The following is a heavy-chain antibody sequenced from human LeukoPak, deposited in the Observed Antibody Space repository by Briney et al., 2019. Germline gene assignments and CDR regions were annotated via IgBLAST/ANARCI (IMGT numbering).Heavy chain of an antibody. CDR1: GFTFSSYG. D-gene: IGHD2-2*01. CDR2: IRDDGSNK. Sequence: GGSLRLSCAASGFTFSSYGMHWVRQAPGKGREGVAFIRDDGSNKYYADSVKGRFTISRDNSKNTLYLQMNSLRAEDTAVYYCASPFVAPRYCRSTSCHPNDSWGQGTLVTVSS. CDR3: ASPFVAPRYCRSTSCHPNDS. V-gene: IGHV3-30*02. J-gene: IGHJ4*02.